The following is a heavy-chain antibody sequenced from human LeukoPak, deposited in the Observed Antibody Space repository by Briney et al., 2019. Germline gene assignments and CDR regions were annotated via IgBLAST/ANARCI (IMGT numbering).Heavy chain of an antibody. Sequence: SVKVSCKASGGTFSSYAISWVRQAPGQGLEWMGGIIPIFGTANYAQKFQGRATITTDESTSTAYMELSSLRSEDTAVYYCASTHDYGGQTYDYWGQGTLVTVXS. CDR2: IIPIFGTA. CDR1: GGTFSSYA. CDR3: ASTHDYGGQTYDY. J-gene: IGHJ4*02. V-gene: IGHV1-69*05. D-gene: IGHD4/OR15-4a*01.